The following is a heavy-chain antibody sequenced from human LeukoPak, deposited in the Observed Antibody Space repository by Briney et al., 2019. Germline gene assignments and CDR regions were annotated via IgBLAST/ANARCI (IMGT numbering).Heavy chain of an antibody. CDR3: ARGGPAPFDY. CDR2: ISYDGSNK. V-gene: IGHV3-30*04. D-gene: IGHD6-25*01. Sequence: GGSLGLLYAVSGFTFSSFAMHWVSQAPSKGLEWVAVISYDGSNKYYADSVKGRFTISRDNSKNTLYLQMNSLRAEHTAVYYCARGGPAPFDYWGQGTLVTVSS. CDR1: GFTFSSFA. J-gene: IGHJ4*02.